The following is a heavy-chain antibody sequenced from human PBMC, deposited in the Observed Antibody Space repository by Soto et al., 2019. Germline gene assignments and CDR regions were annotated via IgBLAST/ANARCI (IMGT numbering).Heavy chain of an antibody. CDR3: VRGVYYVETDY. CDR1: GGTFSSQT. CDR2: IIPILGLA. Sequence: QVQLVQSGAEVKKPGSSVKVSCKASGGTFSSQTISWVRQAPGQGLEWMGRIIPILGLANYAQKFQGRVTITADKSPSTAYMELSSLRSEDTAVYYCVRGVYYVETDYWGQGTLVTVSS. D-gene: IGHD3-10*02. V-gene: IGHV1-69*02. J-gene: IGHJ4*02.